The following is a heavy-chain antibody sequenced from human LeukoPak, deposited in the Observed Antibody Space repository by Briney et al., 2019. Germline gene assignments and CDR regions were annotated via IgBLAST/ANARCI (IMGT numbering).Heavy chain of an antibody. CDR3: AKAWGSTYYYDSSGPPPYYFDY. J-gene: IGHJ4*02. CDR1: GFTFSSYS. V-gene: IGHV3-48*01. D-gene: IGHD3-22*01. CDR2: ISSSSSTI. Sequence: GGSLRLSCAASGFTFSSYSMNWVRQAPGKGLEWVSYISSSSSTIYYADSVKGRFTISRDNSKNTLYLQMNSLRAEDTAVYYCAKAWGSTYYYDSSGPPPYYFDYWGQGTLVTVSS.